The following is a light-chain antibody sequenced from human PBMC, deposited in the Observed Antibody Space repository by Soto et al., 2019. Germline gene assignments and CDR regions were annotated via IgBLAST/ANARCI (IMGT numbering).Light chain of an antibody. J-gene: IGKJ5*01. Sequence: EIVMTQSPATLSVSPGERATLSCRASQNILTNLAWYQQRPGQSPRLVIYGASTRATDIPARFSGSGSGIEFTPTISSLQSEDFVVYYCQQYNNWPITFGQGTRLEIK. CDR3: QQYNNWPIT. CDR2: GAS. CDR1: QNILTN. V-gene: IGKV3-15*01.